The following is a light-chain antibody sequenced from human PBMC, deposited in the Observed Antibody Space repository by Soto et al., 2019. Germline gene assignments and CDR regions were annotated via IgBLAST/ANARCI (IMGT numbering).Light chain of an antibody. CDR2: AAS. V-gene: IGKV1-27*01. CDR1: QGISNY. CDR3: QNYNGAPWT. Sequence: DIQMTQSPSSLSASVGDRVTITCRASQGISNYLVWYQQKPGKVPKLLIYAASTLQSGVPSRFSGSGSGTDFTLTISSLKPEDVATYYCQNYNGAPWTFGQGTKVEIK. J-gene: IGKJ1*01.